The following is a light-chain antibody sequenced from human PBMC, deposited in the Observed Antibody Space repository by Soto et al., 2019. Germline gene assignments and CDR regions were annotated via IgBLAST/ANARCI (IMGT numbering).Light chain of an antibody. CDR1: SSNIGSNY. V-gene: IGLV1-47*01. J-gene: IGLJ2*01. CDR3: EAWDDSLSGLVV. Sequence: QSVLTQPPSASGTPGQRVTISCSGSSSNIGSNYVYWYQQLPGTAPKLLIYRNNQRPSGVPDRFSGSKSGTSASLAISGLRSEDEADYYCEAWDDSLSGLVVFGGGTKLTVL. CDR2: RNN.